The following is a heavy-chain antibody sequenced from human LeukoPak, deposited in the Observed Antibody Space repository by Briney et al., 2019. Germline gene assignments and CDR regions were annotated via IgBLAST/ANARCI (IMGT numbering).Heavy chain of an antibody. Sequence: QAGGSLRLSCAASGFTFSSYAMHWVRQAPGKGLEWVAVISYDGSNKYYADSVKGRFTISRDNSKNTLYLQMNSLRAEDTAVYYCARDYPYSSSWYAGDYWGQGTLVTVSS. CDR1: GFTFSSYA. CDR2: ISYDGSNK. CDR3: ARDYPYSSSWYAGDY. D-gene: IGHD6-13*01. J-gene: IGHJ4*02. V-gene: IGHV3-30*04.